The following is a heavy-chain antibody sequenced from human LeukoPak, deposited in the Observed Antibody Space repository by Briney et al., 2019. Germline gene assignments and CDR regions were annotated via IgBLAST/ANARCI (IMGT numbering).Heavy chain of an antibody. CDR3: ARDPAYYGSGSYSD. V-gene: IGHV4-4*07. J-gene: IGHJ4*02. D-gene: IGHD3-10*01. Sequence: SETLSLTCAVSGGSISTYYWSWIRQPAGKGLEWIGRIYTSGSTNYNPSLKSRVTMPVDTSKNQFSLKLSSVTAADTAVYYCARDPAYYGSGSYSDWGQGTLVTVSS. CDR1: GGSISTYY. CDR2: IYTSGST.